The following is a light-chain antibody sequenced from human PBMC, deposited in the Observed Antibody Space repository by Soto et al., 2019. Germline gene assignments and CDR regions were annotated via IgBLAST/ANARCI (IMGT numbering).Light chain of an antibody. Sequence: EIVLTQSPGTLSLSPGERATLSCRASQSVSTYLAWYHQKSGQAPRLLIYGASSRAAGIPDRFSGSGSGTGFTLTISRLEPEDFAVYYCQQYGSSPMYTFGQGTKLEIK. V-gene: IGKV3-20*01. J-gene: IGKJ2*01. CDR1: QSVSTY. CDR3: QQYGSSPMYT. CDR2: GAS.